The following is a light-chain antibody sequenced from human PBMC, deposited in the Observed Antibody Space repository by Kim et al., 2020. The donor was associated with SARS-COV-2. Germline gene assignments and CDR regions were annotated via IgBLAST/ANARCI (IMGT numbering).Light chain of an antibody. CDR2: GAS. Sequence: LSPGERATLSCRASQSVSSSYLAWYQQKPGQARRLLIYGASSRATGIPDGFSGSGSGTDFTLTISRLEPEDFAVYYCQQYGSPITFGQGTRLEIK. CDR3: QQYGSPIT. CDR1: QSVSSSY. V-gene: IGKV3-20*01. J-gene: IGKJ5*01.